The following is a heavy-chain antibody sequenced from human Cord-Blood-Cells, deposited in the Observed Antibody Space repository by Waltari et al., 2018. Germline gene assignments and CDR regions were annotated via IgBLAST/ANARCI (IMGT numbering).Heavy chain of an antibody. CDR1: GGSFSGYY. D-gene: IGHD6-13*01. CDR3: ARSPGSWYYFDY. J-gene: IGHJ4*02. CDR2: ISHSGST. V-gene: IGHV4-34*01. Sequence: QVQLQQWGAGLLKPSETLSLTCAVYGGSFSGYYWSWIRQPPGKGLEWIGEISHSGSTNYNPSLKSRVTISVDTSKNQFSLKLSSVTAADTGVYYCARSPGSWYYFDYWGQGTLVTVAA.